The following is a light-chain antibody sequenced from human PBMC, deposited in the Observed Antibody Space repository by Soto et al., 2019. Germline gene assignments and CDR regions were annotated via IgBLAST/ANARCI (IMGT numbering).Light chain of an antibody. CDR1: QSISSW. CDR3: QQLTSYPRST. V-gene: IGKV1-5*02. J-gene: IGKJ5*01. CDR2: AAS. Sequence: DIQMTQSPSTLSASVGDRVIIICRASQSISSWLAWYQQKPGKAPKLLIYAASTLQTGVPSRFSGSGSGTEFTLTISSLQPEDFATYHCQQLTSYPRSTFGQGTRLEIK.